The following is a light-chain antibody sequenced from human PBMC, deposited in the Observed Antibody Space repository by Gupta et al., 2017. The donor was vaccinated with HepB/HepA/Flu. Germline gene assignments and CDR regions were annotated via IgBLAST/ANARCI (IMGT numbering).Light chain of an antibody. J-gene: IGKJ4*01. Sequence: DIQITQSPSSVSASVGDRVTITCRASQTISNLSAWYQQKPGKAPNLLIYAVSSANSGLPSRFSGSASAANFTLTINMLHHGDFTTYCCHQGNTFRRTFGGGTKVE. CDR2: AVS. CDR3: HQGNTFRRT. V-gene: IGKV1-12*01. CDR1: QTISNL.